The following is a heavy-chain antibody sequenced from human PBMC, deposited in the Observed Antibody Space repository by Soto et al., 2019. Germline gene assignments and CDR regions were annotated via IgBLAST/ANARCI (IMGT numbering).Heavy chain of an antibody. Sequence: QVQLVQSGGEVKAPGASVKVSCKASGYTFTSYGFNWVRQAPGQGLEWMGWISADNVHTNYAQKFQGRVTMTTDIFTSTAYLELRSLRSDDTAVYYCARVGYCSGYSCHYMDVWGRGTTVTVSS. V-gene: IGHV1-18*01. CDR2: ISADNVHT. CDR3: ARVGYCSGYSCHYMDV. J-gene: IGHJ6*03. CDR1: GYTFTSYG. D-gene: IGHD2-2*01.